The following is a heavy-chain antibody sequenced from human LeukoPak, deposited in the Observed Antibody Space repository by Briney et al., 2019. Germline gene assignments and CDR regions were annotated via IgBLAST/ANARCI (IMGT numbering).Heavy chain of an antibody. CDR2: VFNTGIT. Sequence: SETLSLTCTVSTGTINTYYWSWIRQPAGKGLEWIGRVFNTGITNYNPSLKSRVTMSVDTSKNQFSLKLSSVTAADTAVYYCARHDFLDYWGQGTLVTVSS. CDR1: TGTINTYY. J-gene: IGHJ4*02. V-gene: IGHV4-4*07. D-gene: IGHD3/OR15-3a*01. CDR3: ARHDFLDY.